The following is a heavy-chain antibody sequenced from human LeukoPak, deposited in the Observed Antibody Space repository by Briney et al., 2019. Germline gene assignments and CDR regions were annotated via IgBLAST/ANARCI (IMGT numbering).Heavy chain of an antibody. CDR2: INPNSGGI. CDR3: ARDSQPTARGGVVVAAVPDYYMDV. CDR1: GYTFTDYY. D-gene: IGHD2-15*01. V-gene: IGHV1-2*02. Sequence: ASVKVSCKASGYTFTDYYMNWVRQAPGQGLEWMGWINPNSGGINYAQKFQDRVTMTRDTSINTAYMELSRLSSGDTAIYYCARDSQPTARGGVVVAAVPDYYMDVWGKGTTVTVSS. J-gene: IGHJ6*03.